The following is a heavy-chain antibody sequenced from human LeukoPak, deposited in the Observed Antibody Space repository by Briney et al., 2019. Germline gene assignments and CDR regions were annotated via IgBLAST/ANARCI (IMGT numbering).Heavy chain of an antibody. D-gene: IGHD3-10*01. CDR3: ARRSGTRTLTNDY. CDR1: GYTFTSYD. CDR2: MNPNSGNT. V-gene: IGHV1-8*02. J-gene: IGHJ4*02. Sequence: GASVKVSCKASGYTFTSYDINWVRQATGQGLEWMGWMNPNSGNTGYAQKFQGRVTMTRDTSISTAYMELSRLTSDDTAVYYCARRSGTRTLTNDYWGQGTLVTVSS.